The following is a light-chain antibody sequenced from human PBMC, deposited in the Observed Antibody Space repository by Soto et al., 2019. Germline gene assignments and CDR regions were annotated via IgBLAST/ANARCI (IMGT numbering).Light chain of an antibody. CDR3: SSLTSSSTLV. J-gene: IGLJ1*01. CDR1: SSDVGGYNY. V-gene: IGLV2-14*03. CDR2: DVS. Sequence: QSALTQFASVSGSPGQSITISCTGTSSDVGGYNYVSWYQQHPGKAPKLMIYDVSNWPSGVSNRFSGSKSGNTASLTISGLQAEDEADYFCSSLTSSSTLVFGTGTKLTVL.